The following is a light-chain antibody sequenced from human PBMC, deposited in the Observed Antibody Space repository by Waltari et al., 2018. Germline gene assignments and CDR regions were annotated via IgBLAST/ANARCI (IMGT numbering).Light chain of an antibody. CDR2: EAS. V-gene: IGKV3-15*01. CDR3: HQYDKWPQT. CDR1: ACIGSN. Sequence: EVLMTQSPATLYVSPGERVTLSCRASACIGSNLGWYQQRPGQAPRLLIFEASTRATGIPARFSASGSGTEFALAISDLQSEDFAVYYCHQYDKWPQTFGPGTKV. J-gene: IGKJ1*01.